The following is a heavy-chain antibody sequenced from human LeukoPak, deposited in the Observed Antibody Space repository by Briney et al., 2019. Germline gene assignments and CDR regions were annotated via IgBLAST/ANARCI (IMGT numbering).Heavy chain of an antibody. D-gene: IGHD7-27*01. CDR2: INANSGVT. J-gene: IGHJ4*02. V-gene: IGHV1-2*06. CDR1: GYTFSGYF. CDR3: ARDLSSTPNWEFDY. Sequence: ASVKVFCKASGYTFSGYFIHWVRQAAGQGLEWVGRINANSGVTEYAQNFQGRVAMSRDTSINTASMELSWLTSDDTAVYYCARDLSSTPNWEFDYWGQGTLVTVSS.